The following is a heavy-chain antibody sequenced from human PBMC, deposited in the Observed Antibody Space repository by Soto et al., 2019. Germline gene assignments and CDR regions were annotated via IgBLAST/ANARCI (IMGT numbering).Heavy chain of an antibody. CDR3: AKDRGAIVGATRVDY. CDR2: IWYDGNHE. J-gene: IGHJ4*02. V-gene: IGHV3-30*02. Sequence: GGSLRLSCAASGFIFRNYGLHWVRQAPGKGLEWVATIWYDGNHEVYADSVKGRFTISRDNSKNTLYLQMNSLRAEDAAVYYCAKDRGAIVGATRVDYWGQGTLVTVSS. CDR1: GFIFRNYG. D-gene: IGHD1-26*01.